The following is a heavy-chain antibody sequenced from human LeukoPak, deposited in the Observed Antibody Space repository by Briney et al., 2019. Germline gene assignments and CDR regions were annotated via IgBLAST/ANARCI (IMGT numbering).Heavy chain of an antibody. Sequence: GGSLRLSCAASGFTFSSYWMHWVRQAPGKGLEWVSGINWNGGSTGYADSVKGRFTISRDNAKNSLYLQMNSLRAEDTALYYCARALTNYYYYYMDVWGKGTTVTVSS. J-gene: IGHJ6*03. CDR3: ARALTNYYYYYMDV. CDR1: GFTFSSYW. CDR2: INWNGGST. D-gene: IGHD4-11*01. V-gene: IGHV3-20*04.